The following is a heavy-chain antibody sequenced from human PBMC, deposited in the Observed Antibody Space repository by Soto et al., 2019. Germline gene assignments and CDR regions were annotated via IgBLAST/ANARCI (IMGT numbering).Heavy chain of an antibody. CDR3: ARCSGGYDYIWGSYRPKKWVYYFDY. CDR2: ISSSSSYI. D-gene: IGHD3-16*02. Sequence: GGSLRLSCAASGFTFSSYSMNWVRQAPGKGLEWVSSISSSSSYIYYADSVKGRFTISRDNAKNSLYLQMNSLRAEDTAAYYCARCSGGYDYIWGSYRPKKWVYYFDYWGQGTLVTVSS. J-gene: IGHJ4*02. CDR1: GFTFSSYS. V-gene: IGHV3-21*01.